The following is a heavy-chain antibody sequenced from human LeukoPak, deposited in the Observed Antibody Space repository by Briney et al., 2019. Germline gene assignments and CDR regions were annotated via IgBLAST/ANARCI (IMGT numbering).Heavy chain of an antibody. V-gene: IGHV4-59*01. Sequence: SETLSLTCTVSGCSISSYYWSWIRQPPGKGLEWIGYIYYSGSTNYNPSLKSRVTISVDTSKNQFSLKLSSVTAADTAVYYCARASADYYGSGSTPFDYWGQGTLVTVSS. CDR1: GCSISSYY. CDR3: ARASADYYGSGSTPFDY. CDR2: IYYSGST. D-gene: IGHD3-10*01. J-gene: IGHJ4*02.